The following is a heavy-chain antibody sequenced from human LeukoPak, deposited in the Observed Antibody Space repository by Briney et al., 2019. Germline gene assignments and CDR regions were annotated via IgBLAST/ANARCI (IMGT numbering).Heavy chain of an antibody. J-gene: IGHJ5*02. CDR3: ARDPRGLVTINWFDP. CDR1: GGTFTSYG. V-gene: IGHV1-69*04. D-gene: IGHD3-3*01. CDR2: IIPILGIA. Sequence: SVKVSCKASGGTFTSYGISWVRQAPGQGLEWMGRIIPILGIANYAQKFQGRVTITTDKSTSTAYMELSSLRSEDTAVYYCARDPRGLVTINWFDPWGQGTLVTVSS.